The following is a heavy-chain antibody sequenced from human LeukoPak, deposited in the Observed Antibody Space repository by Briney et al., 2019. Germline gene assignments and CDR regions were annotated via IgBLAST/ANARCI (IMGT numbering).Heavy chain of an antibody. CDR3: ARTLGVPSAFDP. CDR2: INSDGSST. J-gene: IGHJ5*02. CDR1: GFTFRNFW. Sequence: GGTLRLSCAASGFTFRNFWMHWVRQAPGKGLLWVSRINSDGSSTTYADSVKGRFTISRDNAKNTLYLQMNSLRAEDTAVYYCARTLGVPSAFDPWGQGTLVTVSS. D-gene: IGHD2-2*01. V-gene: IGHV3-74*01.